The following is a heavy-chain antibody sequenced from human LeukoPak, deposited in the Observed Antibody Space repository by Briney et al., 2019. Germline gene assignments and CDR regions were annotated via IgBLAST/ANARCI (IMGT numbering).Heavy chain of an antibody. CDR1: GFTFSSYA. D-gene: IGHD3-3*01. CDR3: AKSPIKERITIFGVVLDY. CDR2: ISGSGGST. Sequence: GGSLRLSCAASGFTFSSYAMSWARQAPGKGLEWVSAISGSGGSTYYADSVKGRFTISRDNSKNTLYLQMNSLRAEDTAVYYCAKSPIKERITIFGVVLDYWGQGTLVTVSS. J-gene: IGHJ4*02. V-gene: IGHV3-23*01.